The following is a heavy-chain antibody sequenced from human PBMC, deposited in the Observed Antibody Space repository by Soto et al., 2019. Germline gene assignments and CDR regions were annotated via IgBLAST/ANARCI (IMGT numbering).Heavy chain of an antibody. D-gene: IGHD2-15*01. V-gene: IGHV3-64*07. CDR1: AFNFSNYG. Sequence: EVQLVESGGGLVQPGGSLRLSCVASAFNFSNYGMHWVRQAPEKEMEYVSAISSSGASTYYADSVKGRFTISRDNSKNTLFLQMGSLRPDDMAAFYCAARDCSGGACQHFEHWGQGTLVTVSS. CDR3: AARDCSGGACQHFEH. CDR2: ISSSGAST. J-gene: IGHJ1*01.